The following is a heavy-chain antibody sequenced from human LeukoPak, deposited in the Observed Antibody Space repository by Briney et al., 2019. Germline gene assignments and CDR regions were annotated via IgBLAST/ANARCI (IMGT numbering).Heavy chain of an antibody. Sequence: GGSLRLSCEASGFTFSSYGMHWVRQAPGKGLEWVAVISYDGSNKYYGDSVKGRFTISRDNSKSTQYLQMNSLRVEDTAVYYCARDIVYSSGYYYFDYWGQGTLVTVSS. J-gene: IGHJ4*02. CDR3: ARDIVYSSGYYYFDY. CDR1: GFTFSSYG. V-gene: IGHV3-30*03. CDR2: ISYDGSNK. D-gene: IGHD3-22*01.